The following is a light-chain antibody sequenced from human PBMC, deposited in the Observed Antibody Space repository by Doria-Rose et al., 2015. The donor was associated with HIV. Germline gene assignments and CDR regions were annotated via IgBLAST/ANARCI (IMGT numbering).Light chain of an antibody. CDR3: SSFGGNFHVL. CDR2: QVN. CDR1: NSDVGASDS. Sequence: TQPPSASGSPGQSVTLFCTGTNSDVGASDSVSWYQQHPGMAPKLLIYQVNKRPSGVPDRFSGSKSGNTASLTVSGLQVDDEGDYYCSSFGGNFHVLFGGGTKLSVL. J-gene: IGLJ2*01. V-gene: IGLV2-8*01.